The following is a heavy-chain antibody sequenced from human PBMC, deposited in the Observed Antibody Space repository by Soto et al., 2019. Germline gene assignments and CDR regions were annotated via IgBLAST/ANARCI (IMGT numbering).Heavy chain of an antibody. V-gene: IGHV1-18*01. CDR3: ARTRRHPLDYYYYMDV. Sequence: ASVKVSCKASGYTFTSYGISWVRQAPGQGLEWMGWISAYNGNTNYAQKLQGRVTMTTDTSTSTAYMELRSLRSDDTAVYYCARTRRHPLDYYYYMDVWGKGTTVTVSS. J-gene: IGHJ6*03. CDR2: ISAYNGNT. CDR1: GYTFTSYG.